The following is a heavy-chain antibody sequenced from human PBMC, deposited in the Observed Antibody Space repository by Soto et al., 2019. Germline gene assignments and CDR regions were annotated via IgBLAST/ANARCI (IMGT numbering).Heavy chain of an antibody. Sequence: SVKVCCKASGGTFSSYAISWVRQAPGQGLEWMGGIIPIFGTANYAQKFQGRVTITADESTSTAYMELSSLRSEDTAVYYCARGGTMVRGVINTWGPGTLVTVSS. J-gene: IGHJ5*02. CDR2: IIPIFGTA. CDR3: ARGGTMVRGVINT. CDR1: GGTFSSYA. V-gene: IGHV1-69*13. D-gene: IGHD3-10*01.